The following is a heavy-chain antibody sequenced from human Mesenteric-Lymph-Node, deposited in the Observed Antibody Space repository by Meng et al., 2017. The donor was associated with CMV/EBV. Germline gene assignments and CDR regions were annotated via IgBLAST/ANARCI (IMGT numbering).Heavy chain of an antibody. D-gene: IGHD2-2*01. J-gene: IGHJ6*02. CDR3: ARDRVPAATPDYYYYYGMDV. Sequence: GESLKISCAASGFTFSSYSMNWVRQAPGKGLEWVSSISSSSYIYYADSVKGRFTISRDNAKNSLYLQMNSLRAEDTAVYYCARDRVPAATPDYYYYYGMDVWGQGTTVTVSS. CDR1: GFTFSSYS. V-gene: IGHV3-21*01. CDR2: ISSSSYI.